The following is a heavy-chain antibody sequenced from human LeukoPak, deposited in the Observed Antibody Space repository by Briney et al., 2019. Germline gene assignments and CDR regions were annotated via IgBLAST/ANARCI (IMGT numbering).Heavy chain of an antibody. CDR1: GFTFSSYA. CDR2: ISYDGSNK. Sequence: PGRSLRLSCAASGFTFSSYAMHWVRQAPGKGLEWVAVISYDGSNKYYADSVKGRFTISRDNSKNTLYLQMNSLRSEDTAVYYCASPTYYDFWSDYYALGYWGQGTLVTVSS. CDR3: ASPTYYDFWSDYYALGY. D-gene: IGHD3-3*01. J-gene: IGHJ4*02. V-gene: IGHV3-30-3*01.